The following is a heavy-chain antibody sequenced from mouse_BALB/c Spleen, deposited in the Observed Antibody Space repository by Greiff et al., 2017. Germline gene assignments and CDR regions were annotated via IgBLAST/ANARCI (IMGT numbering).Heavy chain of an antibody. V-gene: IGHV5-9-4*01. CDR1: GFTFSSYA. CDR2: ISSGGSYT. Sequence: VMLVESGGGLVKPGGSLKLSCAASGFTFSSYAMSWVRQSPEKRLEWVAEISSGGSYTYYPDTVTGRFTISRDNAKNTLYLEMSSLRSEDTAMYYCARDGDGYIYAMDYWGQGTSVTVSS. J-gene: IGHJ4*01. D-gene: IGHD2-3*01. CDR3: ARDGDGYIYAMDY.